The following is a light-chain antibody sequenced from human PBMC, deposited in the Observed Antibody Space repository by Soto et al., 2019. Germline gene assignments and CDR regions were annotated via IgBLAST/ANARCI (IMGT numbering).Light chain of an antibody. Sequence: EIVLTQSPGTLSLSPGERATLSCRGSQSVSNSYLAWYQQKPAQAPRLLIYGASNSATGIPYRFSGSGSGTDFTLTISRREPEDFAVCYCQQYGSPPRTCGQGTKVEIK. J-gene: IGKJ1*01. CDR2: GAS. V-gene: IGKV3-20*01. CDR3: QQYGSPPRT. CDR1: QSVSNSY.